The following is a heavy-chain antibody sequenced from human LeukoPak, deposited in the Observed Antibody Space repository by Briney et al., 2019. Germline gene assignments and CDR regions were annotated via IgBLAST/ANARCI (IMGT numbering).Heavy chain of an antibody. J-gene: IGHJ4*02. CDR1: GYSFTGYY. CDR2: INPNSGVT. V-gene: IGHV1-2*02. CDR3: ARGRGGYGYNYYY. Sequence: ASVKVSCKASGYSFTGYYMHWVRQAPGQGLEWRGWINPNSGVTDYAQKFQGRVTMTRDTSTSTAYMEVSRLRSDDTAVYYCARGRGGYGYNYYYWGQGTLVTVSS. D-gene: IGHD5-24*01.